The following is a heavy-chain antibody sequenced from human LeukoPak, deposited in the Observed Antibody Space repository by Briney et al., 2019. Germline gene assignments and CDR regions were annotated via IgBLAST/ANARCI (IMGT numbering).Heavy chain of an antibody. CDR3: ARDRPVYSSGYFDL. Sequence: SETLSLTCTVSGVSISSYYWSWIRQPAGKGLEWIGRIYTSGSTNYNPSLKSRVTISVDKSKNQFSLKLSSVTAADTAVYYCARDRPVYSSGYFDLWGRGTLVTVSS. CDR2: IYTSGST. D-gene: IGHD6-19*01. J-gene: IGHJ2*01. CDR1: GVSISSYY. V-gene: IGHV4-4*07.